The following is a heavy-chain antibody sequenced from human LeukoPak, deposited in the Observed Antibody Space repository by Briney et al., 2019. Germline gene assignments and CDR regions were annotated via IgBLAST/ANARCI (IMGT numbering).Heavy chain of an antibody. CDR1: GGSFSGYY. J-gene: IGHJ6*02. CDR2: INHSGST. CDR3: AARLRIAADPKAYYYYYYGIDV. D-gene: IGHD6-13*01. V-gene: IGHV4-34*01. Sequence: SETLSLTCAVYGGSFSGYYWSWIRQPPGKGLEWIGEINHSGSTNYNPSLKSRVTISVDTSKNQFSLKLSSVTAADTAVYYCAARLRIAADPKAYYYYYYGIDVWGQGTTVTVSS.